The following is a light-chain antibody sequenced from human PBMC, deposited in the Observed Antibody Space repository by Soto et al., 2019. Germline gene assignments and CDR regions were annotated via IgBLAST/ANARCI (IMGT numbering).Light chain of an antibody. J-gene: IGKJ1*01. CDR3: RQYGSSLWT. CDR2: GAS. Sequence: EIVLTQSPGTLSLSPGERATLSCRAGQSVTSSNLAWYQQKTGQAPRLLIYGASSRATGIPERFSGSGSGTDFTLTISSLEPEDFAVYYCRQYGSSLWTFGQGTKVDIK. CDR1: QSVTSSN. V-gene: IGKV3-20*01.